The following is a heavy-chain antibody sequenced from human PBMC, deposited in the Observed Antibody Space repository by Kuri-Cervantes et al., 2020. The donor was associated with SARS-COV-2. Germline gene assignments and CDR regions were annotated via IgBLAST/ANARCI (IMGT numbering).Heavy chain of an antibody. CDR2: ISSSSCYM. Sequence: GESLKISCAASGFTFSSYAMSWARQAPGKGLEWGSSISSSSCYMYFVDSLKGRLTIFRDNSKNSLFLQMNSLRAEDTAVYYCAKATVRFLEWLQYYYYYGMDVWAKGPRSPTP. D-gene: IGHD3-3*01. V-gene: IGHV3-21*04. J-gene: IGHJ6*02. CDR1: GFTFSSYA. CDR3: AKATVRFLEWLQYYYYYGMDV.